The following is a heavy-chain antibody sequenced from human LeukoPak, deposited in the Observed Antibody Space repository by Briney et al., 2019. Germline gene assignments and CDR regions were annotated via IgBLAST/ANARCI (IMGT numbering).Heavy chain of an antibody. J-gene: IGHJ4*02. CDR3: ARANIAVAGTGFDY. Sequence: SAVNVSCKASGGTFSSYAISWVRQAPGQGLDWMGRIIPIFGTANYAQKFQGRVTITTDESTSTAYMELSSLRSEDTAVYYCARANIAVAGTGFDYWGQGTLVTVSS. D-gene: IGHD6-19*01. CDR2: IIPIFGTA. CDR1: GGTFSSYA. V-gene: IGHV1-69*05.